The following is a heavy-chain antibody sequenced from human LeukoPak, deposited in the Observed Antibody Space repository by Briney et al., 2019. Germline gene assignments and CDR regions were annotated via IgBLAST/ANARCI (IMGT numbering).Heavy chain of an antibody. CDR1: GFTFSSYW. J-gene: IGHJ4*02. CDR2: INSDGTST. Sequence: PGGSLRLSCVASGFTFSSYWMHWVRQAPGKGLVWVSRINSDGTSTNYADSVKGRITISRDNARNTLYLQMKSLRAEDTAVYYCARDRRSPFGYWGQGTLVTVSS. D-gene: IGHD3-10*01. V-gene: IGHV3-74*01. CDR3: ARDRRSPFGY.